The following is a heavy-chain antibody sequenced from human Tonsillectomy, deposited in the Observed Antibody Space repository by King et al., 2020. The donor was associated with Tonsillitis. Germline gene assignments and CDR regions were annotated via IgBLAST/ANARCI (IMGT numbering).Heavy chain of an antibody. Sequence: DVQLVESGGGLVQPGGSLRLSCATSGFTFSRHWMHWVRHAPGTGLVWVARFDSDGSVTPYADSVGGRFTSSRDNVKNTLYLQMNGLRAEDTAVYYCARDGDGPITFDYWGQGTLVTVSS. J-gene: IGHJ4*02. CDR1: GFTFSRHW. V-gene: IGHV3-74*01. CDR3: ARDGDGPITFDY. D-gene: IGHD3-3*01. CDR2: FDSDGSVT.